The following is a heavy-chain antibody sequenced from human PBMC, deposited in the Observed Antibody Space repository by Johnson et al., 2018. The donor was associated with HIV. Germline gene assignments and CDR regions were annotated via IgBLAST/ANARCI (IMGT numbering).Heavy chain of an antibody. D-gene: IGHD7-27*01. V-gene: IGHV3-13*01. CDR1: GFTFDDYG. CDR3: ARRTVSELGDAFDI. CDR2: IGTAGDT. Sequence: VQLVESGGGLVQPGRSLRLSCAASGFTFDDYGMTWVRQGPGKGLEWVSGIGTAGDTYYPGSVKGRFTISRDNSKNTLSLQMGSLRADDMAVYYCARRTVSELGDAFDIWGQGTMVTVSS. J-gene: IGHJ3*02.